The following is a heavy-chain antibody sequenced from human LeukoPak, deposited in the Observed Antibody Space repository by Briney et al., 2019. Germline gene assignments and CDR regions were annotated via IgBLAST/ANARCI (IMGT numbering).Heavy chain of an antibody. Sequence: SETLSLACTVSGGSISSYYWSWIRQPAGKGLEWIGRIYTSGSTNHNPSLKSRVTMSVDTSKNQFSLKLSSVTAADTAVYYCARDRGTAAAGTDDAFDIWGQGTMVTVSS. CDR1: GGSISSYY. CDR3: ARDRGTAAAGTDDAFDI. D-gene: IGHD6-13*01. V-gene: IGHV4-4*07. J-gene: IGHJ3*02. CDR2: IYTSGST.